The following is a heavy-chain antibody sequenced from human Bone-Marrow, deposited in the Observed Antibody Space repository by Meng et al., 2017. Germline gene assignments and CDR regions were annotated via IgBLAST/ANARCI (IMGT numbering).Heavy chain of an antibody. Sequence: QVQLVQSGAEVTKPGASVQRSCKASGYTFTSYDINWVRQAIGQGLEWMGWMNPNSGNTGYAQKFQGRVTMTRNTSISTAYMELSSLRSEDTAVYYCARARYYDFWSGYYYYYGMDVWGQGTTVTVSS. J-gene: IGHJ6*02. D-gene: IGHD3-3*01. V-gene: IGHV1-8*01. CDR3: ARARYYDFWSGYYYYYGMDV. CDR1: GYTFTSYD. CDR2: MNPNSGNT.